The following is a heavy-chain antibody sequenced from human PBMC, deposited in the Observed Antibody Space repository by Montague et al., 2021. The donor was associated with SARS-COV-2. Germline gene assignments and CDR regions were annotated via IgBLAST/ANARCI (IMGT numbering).Heavy chain of an antibody. CDR2: ISHRENT. CDR3: VRVSWYYYGSGAFDY. Sequence: SETLSLTCTVSGRSIISTSSYWGWIRQPPGGGLELIGSISHRENTFYNPSLKSPVTISVDTSKNQFSLKIISVTTADTGIYYCVRVSWYYYGSGAFDYWGQGTLVTVSA. V-gene: IGHV4-39*07. D-gene: IGHD3-10*01. J-gene: IGHJ4*02. CDR1: GRSIISTSSY.